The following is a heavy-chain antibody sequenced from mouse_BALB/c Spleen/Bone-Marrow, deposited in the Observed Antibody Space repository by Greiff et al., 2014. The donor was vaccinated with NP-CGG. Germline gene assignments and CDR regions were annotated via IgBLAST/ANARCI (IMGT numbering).Heavy chain of an antibody. Sequence: VQLQQSGAELVRPGASVKLSCKTSGYIFTSYWIHWVKQRSGQGLEWIARIYPGSGSTYYNEKFEGKATLTADKSPSTAYMQLSSLKSEDSAVYFCASGVTTGWFVYWGQGTLVTVSA. V-gene: IGHV1-76*01. CDR1: GYIFTSYW. J-gene: IGHJ3*01. D-gene: IGHD2-2*01. CDR2: IYPGSGST. CDR3: ASGVTTGWFVY.